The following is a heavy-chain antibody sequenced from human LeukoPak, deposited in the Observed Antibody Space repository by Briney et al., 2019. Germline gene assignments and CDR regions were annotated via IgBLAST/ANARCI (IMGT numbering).Heavy chain of an antibody. J-gene: IGHJ4*01. CDR2: IGGRHT. CDR1: GFTFSNYV. V-gene: IGHV3-23*01. D-gene: IGHD3-10*01. Sequence: GGSLRFSCAASGFTFSNYVMTWVRQAPGKGLEWVSAIGGRHTFYADSVKGRFTISRDNSQNMLYLQMNSLRAEDTAVYYCVKRIDGSGTYYIDHWGHGILVTVSS. CDR3: VKRIDGSGTYYIDH.